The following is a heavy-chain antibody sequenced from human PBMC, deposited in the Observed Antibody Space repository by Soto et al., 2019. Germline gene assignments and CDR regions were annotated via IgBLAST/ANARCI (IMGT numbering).Heavy chain of an antibody. Sequence: SVKVSFKASGGTFSSYAISWVRQAPGQGLEWMGGIIPIFGTANYAQKFQGRVTITADESTSTAYMELSSLRSEDTAVYYCARERNYSGSYSAFDIWGHGTMVTVSS. CDR2: IIPIFGTA. CDR3: ARERNYSGSYSAFDI. J-gene: IGHJ3*02. D-gene: IGHD1-26*01. CDR1: GGTFSSYA. V-gene: IGHV1-69*13.